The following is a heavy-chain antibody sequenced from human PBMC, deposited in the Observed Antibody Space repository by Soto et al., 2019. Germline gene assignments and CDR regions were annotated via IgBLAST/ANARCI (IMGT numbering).Heavy chain of an antibody. Sequence: PSETLSLTCTVSGGSISSYYWSWIRQPPGKGLEWIGYIYYSGSTNYNPSLKSRVTISVDTSKNQFSLRLTSVTAADTAVYYCGRQWGATFDYWGQGTLVTVSS. D-gene: IGHD2-8*01. J-gene: IGHJ4*02. CDR1: GGSISSYY. CDR3: GRQWGATFDY. V-gene: IGHV4-59*01. CDR2: IYYSGST.